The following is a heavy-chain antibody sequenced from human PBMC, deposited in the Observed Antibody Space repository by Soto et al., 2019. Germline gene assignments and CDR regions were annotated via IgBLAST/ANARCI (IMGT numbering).Heavy chain of an antibody. D-gene: IGHD2-15*01. V-gene: IGHV1-3*01. CDR1: GYTFTSYA. J-gene: IGHJ4*02. CDR3: ARDCTGASCYSRYDY. Sequence: QVHLVQSGAEVKTPGASVMVSCKTSGYTFTSYAVHWVRQAPGQRLEWMGWINAGNGNTRYSQTFQGRVTIIRDTSANTAYMELSSLTSEDTAVYFCARDCTGASCYSRYDYWGQGTLVTVSS. CDR2: INAGNGNT.